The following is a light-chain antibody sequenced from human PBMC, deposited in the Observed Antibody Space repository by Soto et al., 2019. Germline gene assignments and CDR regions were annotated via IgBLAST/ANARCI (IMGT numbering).Light chain of an antibody. J-gene: IGKJ2*03. Sequence: EIVLTQSPFTLSLSPGERATLSCRASQSVTSTYLAWYQQKPGKSPRLIIYGGSTRASGFPDRFSGGGSGTDFTLNISRLEPEDSAVYYCHCQQFDSSRVYSFGQGTKLEI. CDR2: GGS. CDR3: QQFDSSRVYS. CDR1: QSVTSTY. V-gene: IGKV3-20*01.